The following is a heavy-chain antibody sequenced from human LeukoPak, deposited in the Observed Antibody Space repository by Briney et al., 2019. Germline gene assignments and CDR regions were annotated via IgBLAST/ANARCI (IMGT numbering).Heavy chain of an antibody. D-gene: IGHD6-19*01. CDR1: GGSISTFS. CDR3: ARATTVASGMQH. V-gene: IGHV4-59*01. CDR2: IYIKST. Sequence: SEALSHTCTVSGGSISTFSWSWIRQFPGKGLEWIGSIYIKSTNYNPSLKSRVAISVDTSKNQFSLRLDSVTTADTAVYYCARATTVASGMQHWGQGTLVTVSS. J-gene: IGHJ4*02.